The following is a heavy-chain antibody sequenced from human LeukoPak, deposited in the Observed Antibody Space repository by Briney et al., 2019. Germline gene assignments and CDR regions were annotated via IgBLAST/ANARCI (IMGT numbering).Heavy chain of an antibody. CDR2: IYHSGST. Sequence: SETLSLTCAVSGYSISSGYYWGWIRQPPGKGLEWIGSIYHSGSTYYNPSLKSRVTISVDTSKNQFSLKLRSVTAADTAVYYCARNPHWMVRGVITWGQGTLVTVSS. V-gene: IGHV4-38-2*01. CDR1: GYSISSGYY. D-gene: IGHD3-10*01. CDR3: ARNPHWMVRGVIT. J-gene: IGHJ5*02.